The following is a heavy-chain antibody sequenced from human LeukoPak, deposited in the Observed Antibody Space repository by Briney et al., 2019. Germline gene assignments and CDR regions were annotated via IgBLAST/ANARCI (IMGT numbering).Heavy chain of an antibody. J-gene: IGHJ4*02. D-gene: IGHD5-12*01. CDR2: IYYSGTT. CDR3: ARGIGATIIPFDY. V-gene: IGHV4-59*08. Sequence: SETLSLTCTVSGGSISTFYWSWIRQPPGKGLEWIGYIYYSGTTNYNPSLKSRVTISVDTSKNQFSLKLSSVTAADTAVYYCARGIGATIIPFDYWGQGTLVTVSS. CDR1: GGSISTFY.